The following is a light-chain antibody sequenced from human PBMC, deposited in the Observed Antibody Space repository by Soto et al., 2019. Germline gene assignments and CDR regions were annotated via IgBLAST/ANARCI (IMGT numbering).Light chain of an antibody. CDR3: HYYSAVWT. CDR2: KAS. V-gene: IGKV1-5*03. CDR1: QTISSW. Sequence: DIQMTQSPSTLSGSVGDRVTITCRASQTISSWLAWYQQKPGKAPKLLIYKASTLKSGVPSRFSGSGSGTHFILPISSLQPDDFATYYCHYYSAVWTFGQGTKVDIK. J-gene: IGKJ1*01.